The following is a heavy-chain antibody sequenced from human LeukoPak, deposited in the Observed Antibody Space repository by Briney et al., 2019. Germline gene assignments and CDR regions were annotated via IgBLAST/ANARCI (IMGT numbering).Heavy chain of an antibody. J-gene: IGHJ6*02. V-gene: IGHV3-74*01. D-gene: IGHD3-10*01. CDR3: ASLLTPYHGSGGGGMDV. CDR2: ISGDGSLT. CDR1: GFTFSTHW. Sequence: GGSLRLSCAASGFTFSTHWMYWVRQAPGKEFVWVSRISGDGSLTSYADSVRGRFAISRDNAKETLYLQMTSLRVEDTAVYSCASLLTPYHGSGGGGMDVWGQGTTVTVSS.